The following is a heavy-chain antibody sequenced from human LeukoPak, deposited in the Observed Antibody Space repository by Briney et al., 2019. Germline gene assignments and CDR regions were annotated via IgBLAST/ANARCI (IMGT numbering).Heavy chain of an antibody. CDR1: AFTISSYG. Sequence: PGGSLRLSCAASAFTISSYGMTWVRQAPGKGLELVALISGRGGSTYYAASVKGRFTISRENSKHTVYLQMNSLRAGDTAVYYCAKGPQLGSGYHPDSWGQGTLVTVSS. CDR3: AKGPQLGSGYHPDS. CDR2: ISGRGGST. V-gene: IGHV3-23*01. D-gene: IGHD3-22*01. J-gene: IGHJ4*02.